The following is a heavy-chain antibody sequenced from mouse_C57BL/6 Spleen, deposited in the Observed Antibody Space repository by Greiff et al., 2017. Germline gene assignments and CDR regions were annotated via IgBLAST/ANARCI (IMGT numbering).Heavy chain of an antibody. J-gene: IGHJ4*01. CDR1: GSTFPGSW. V-gene: IGHV1-9*01. CDR2: ILPGSGST. CDR3: ARSPLLYYAMDY. Sequence: QFQLQPSGAALMKPGASVQLSCKATGSTFPGSWLAWVKQRPGHGLEWIGEILPGSGSTNYNEKFKGKATFTADPSSNTAYMQLSSLTTEDSAVEYWARSPLLYYAMDYWGQGTAVTVSA. D-gene: IGHD1-1*01.